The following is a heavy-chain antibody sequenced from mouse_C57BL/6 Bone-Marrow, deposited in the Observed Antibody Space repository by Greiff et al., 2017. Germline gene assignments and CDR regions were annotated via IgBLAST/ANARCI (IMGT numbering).Heavy chain of an antibody. CDR3: ARSNCCGSSTFAY. CDR2: IDPSDSYT. Sequence: QVQLQQPGAELVRPGTSVKLSCKASGYTFTSYWMHWVKQRPGQGLEWIGVIDPSDSYTNYNQKFKGKATLTVDTSSSTAYMQLSSLTSEDSAVYYCARSNCCGSSTFAYWGQGTLVTVSA. V-gene: IGHV1-59*01. CDR1: GYTFTSYW. D-gene: IGHD1-1*01. J-gene: IGHJ3*01.